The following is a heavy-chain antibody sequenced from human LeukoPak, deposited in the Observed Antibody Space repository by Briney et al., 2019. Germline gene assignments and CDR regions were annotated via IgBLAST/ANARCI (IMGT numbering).Heavy chain of an antibody. CDR1: GFTFSSYA. CDR2: ISGSGGST. CDR3: AKGGNALYYFDY. Sequence: GGSLRLSCAASGFTFSSYAMSWVRQAPGKRLEWVSAISGSGGSTYYADSVKGRFTISRDNSKNTLYLQMNSLRAEDTAVYYCAKGGNALYYFDYWGQGTLVTVSS. V-gene: IGHV3-23*01. J-gene: IGHJ4*02.